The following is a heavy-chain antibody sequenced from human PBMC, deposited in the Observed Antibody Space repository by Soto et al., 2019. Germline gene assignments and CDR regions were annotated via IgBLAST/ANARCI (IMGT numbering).Heavy chain of an antibody. Sequence: QLQLVQSGTEVKKPGSSVTVSCKASGGTFGNYAINWLRQAPGQGLQWMGDISPMFHKANYEQTFQGRVSITAAESTNTVYMELSSLRSEDTALYYCPSEVEVHTPVFGAWGQGNLVTVSS. V-gene: IGHV1-69*01. CDR2: ISPMFHKA. CDR3: PSEVEVHTPVFGA. CDR1: GGTFGNYA. J-gene: IGHJ4*02. D-gene: IGHD2-2*01.